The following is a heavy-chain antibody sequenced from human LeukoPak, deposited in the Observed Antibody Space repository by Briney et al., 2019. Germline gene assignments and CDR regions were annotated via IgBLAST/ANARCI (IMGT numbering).Heavy chain of an antibody. CDR2: IIPIFGTA. CDR1: GGTFSSYA. D-gene: IGHD3-9*01. CDR3: ARGGFVGNTDILTGYGY. V-gene: IGHV1-69*13. Sequence: SVKVSCRASGGTFSSYAISWVRQAPGQGLEWMGGIIPIFGTANYAQKFQGRVTITADESTSTGYMELSRLRSEDTAVYYCARGGFVGNTDILTGYGYWGQGTLVTVSS. J-gene: IGHJ4*02.